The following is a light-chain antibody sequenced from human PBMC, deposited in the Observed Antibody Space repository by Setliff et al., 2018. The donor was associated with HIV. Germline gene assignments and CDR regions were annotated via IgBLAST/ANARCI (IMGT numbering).Light chain of an antibody. CDR2: GDV. J-gene: IGLJ1*01. V-gene: IGLV1-40*01. Sequence: QSVLTQPPSVSGAPGQRVTISCTGSSSNIGGGYDVHWYQQLPGTAPKLLIYGDVKRPSGVPDRFSASKSGTSASLAITGLQAEDEADYYCQSYDSSLTGLYVFGTGTKSPS. CDR3: QSYDSSLTGLYV. CDR1: SSNIGGGYD.